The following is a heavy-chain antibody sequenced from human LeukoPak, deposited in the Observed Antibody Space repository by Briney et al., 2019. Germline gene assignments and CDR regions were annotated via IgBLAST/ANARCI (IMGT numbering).Heavy chain of an antibody. Sequence: GGSLRLSCAASGFTFSDYYMSWIRQAPGKGLEWVSYISSSGSTIYYADSVKGRFTISRDNAKNSLYLQMNSLRAEDTAVYYCARSPDLVVVTDYYFDYWGQGTLVTVSS. D-gene: IGHD2-21*02. J-gene: IGHJ4*02. V-gene: IGHV3-11*01. CDR1: GFTFSDYY. CDR3: ARSPDLVVVTDYYFDY. CDR2: ISSSGSTI.